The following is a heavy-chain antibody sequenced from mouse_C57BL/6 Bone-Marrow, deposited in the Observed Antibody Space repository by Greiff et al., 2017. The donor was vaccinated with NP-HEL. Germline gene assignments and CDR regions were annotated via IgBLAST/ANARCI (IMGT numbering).Heavy chain of an antibody. V-gene: IGHV1-9*01. J-gene: IGHJ3*01. D-gene: IGHD1-1*01. Sequence: QVQLQQSGAELMKPGASVKLSCKATGYTFTGYWIEWVQQRPGHGLEWIGEILPGSGSTNYNEKFKGKATFTADTSSNTAYMQLSSLTTEDSAIYYCARSFYYYGSSYGAWFAYWGQGTLVTVSA. CDR3: ARSFYYYGSSYGAWFAY. CDR1: GYTFTGYW. CDR2: ILPGSGST.